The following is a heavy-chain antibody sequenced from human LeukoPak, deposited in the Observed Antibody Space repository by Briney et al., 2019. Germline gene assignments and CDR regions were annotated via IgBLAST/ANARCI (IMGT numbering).Heavy chain of an antibody. D-gene: IGHD3-10*01. CDR1: GASITNNW. J-gene: IGHJ2*01. CDR3: ARGRVWFGFFDL. Sequence: SETLSLTCAVSGASITNNWWSWVRQPPGKGLEWIGTISYSGNTYYDPSLKSRLIISVDTSKNQFSLSLTSLTAADTGLYYCARGRVWFGFFDLWGRGTLVTVSS. CDR2: ISYSGNT. V-gene: IGHV4-39*02.